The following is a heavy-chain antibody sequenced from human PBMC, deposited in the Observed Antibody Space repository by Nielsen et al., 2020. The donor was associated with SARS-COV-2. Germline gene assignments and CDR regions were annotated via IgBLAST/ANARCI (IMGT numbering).Heavy chain of an antibody. V-gene: IGHV1-46*01. CDR1: GYTFTSYY. J-gene: IGHJ4*02. D-gene: IGHD3-10*01. CDR2: INPSGGST. CDR3: ARDRSLSPRYFDY. Sequence: ASVKVSCKASGYTFTSYYMHWVRQAPGQGLEWMGIINPSGGSTSYAQKFQGRVTMTRDTSTSTAYMELRSLRSDDTTVYYCARDRSLSPRYFDYWGQGTLVTVSS.